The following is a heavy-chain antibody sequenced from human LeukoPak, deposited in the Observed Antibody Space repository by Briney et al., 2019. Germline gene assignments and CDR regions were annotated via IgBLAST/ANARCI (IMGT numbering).Heavy chain of an antibody. V-gene: IGHV3-30-3*01. D-gene: IGHD6-19*01. J-gene: IGHJ4*02. Sequence: GRSLRLSCAASGFTFSSYAMHWVRQAPGKGLEWVAVISYDGSNKYYADSVKGRFTISRDNSKNTLYLRMNSLRAEDTAVYYCAKEDFSPRFTSGWYYWGQGTLVTVSS. CDR1: GFTFSSYA. CDR3: AKEDFSPRFTSGWYY. CDR2: ISYDGSNK.